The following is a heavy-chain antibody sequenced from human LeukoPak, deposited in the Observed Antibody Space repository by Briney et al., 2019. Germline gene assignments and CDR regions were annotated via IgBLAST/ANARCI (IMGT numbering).Heavy chain of an antibody. CDR2: ISSSSSYI. CDR1: GFTFSSYS. D-gene: IGHD2-2*01. J-gene: IGHJ4*02. V-gene: IGHV3-21*01. Sequence: GGSLRLSCGASGFTFSSYSMNWVRQAPGKGLEWVSSISSSSSYIYHADSVKGRFTISRDNAKSSLYLQMNSLRAEDTAVYYCARDPRYCSSTSCYDPYYFDYWGQGTLVTVSS. CDR3: ARDPRYCSSTSCYDPYYFDY.